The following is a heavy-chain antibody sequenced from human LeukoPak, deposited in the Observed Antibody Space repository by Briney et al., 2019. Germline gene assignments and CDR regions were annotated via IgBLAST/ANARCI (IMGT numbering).Heavy chain of an antibody. CDR2: IYTSGST. D-gene: IGHD6-13*01. CDR3: ARTFHSSWYTGTGGYYFDY. Sequence: PSETLSLTCTVSGGSISSYYWSWIRQPAGKGLEWIGRIYTSGSTNYNPSLKSRVTMSVDTSKSQFSLKLSSVTAADTAVYYCARTFHSSWYTGTGGYYFDYWGQGTLVTVSS. J-gene: IGHJ4*02. V-gene: IGHV4-4*07. CDR1: GGSISSYY.